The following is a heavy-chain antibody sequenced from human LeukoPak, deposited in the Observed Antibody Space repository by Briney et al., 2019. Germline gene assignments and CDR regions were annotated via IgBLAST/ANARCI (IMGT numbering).Heavy chain of an antibody. D-gene: IGHD2-21*01. CDR1: GFTFSSYG. V-gene: IGHV3-30*02. J-gene: IGHJ4*02. CDR2: IRYDGSNK. CDR3: ATLGTGGYDGGGIGSHTLPHAYCGGDCYSFDY. Sequence: GGSLRLPCAASGFTFSSYGMHWVRQAPGKGLEWVAFIRYDGSNKYYADSVKGRFTISRDNSKNTLYLQMNSLRAEDTAVYYCATLGTGGYDGGGIGSHTLPHAYCGGDCYSFDYWGQGTLVTVSS.